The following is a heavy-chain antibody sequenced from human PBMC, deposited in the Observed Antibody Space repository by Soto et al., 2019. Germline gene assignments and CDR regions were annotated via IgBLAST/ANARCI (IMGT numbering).Heavy chain of an antibody. J-gene: IGHJ4*02. Sequence: QVQLQESGPGLVKPSQTLSLTCTVSGGSISSGGYYWSWIRQHPGKGLEWIGYIYYSGSTCSNPSLKSRVTISVDTSNNQFSLKLSSVTAADTAVYYCASSDNWNYAPLSYWGQGTLVTVSS. V-gene: IGHV4-31*03. CDR2: IYYSGST. CDR1: GGSISSGGYY. D-gene: IGHD1-7*01. CDR3: ASSDNWNYAPLSY.